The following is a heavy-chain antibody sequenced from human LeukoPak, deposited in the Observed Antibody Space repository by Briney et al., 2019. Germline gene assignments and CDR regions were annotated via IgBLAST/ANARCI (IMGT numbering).Heavy chain of an antibody. CDR2: INPNSGGT. V-gene: IGHV1-2*02. CDR3: ARDRVDTAMD. D-gene: IGHD5-18*01. Sequence: GASVKVSCKASGYTFTSYGISWVRQAPGQGLEWMGWINPNSGGTNYAQKFQGRVTMTRDTSISTAYMELSRLRSDDTAVYYCARDRVDTAMDWGQGTLVTVSS. CDR1: GYTFTSYG. J-gene: IGHJ4*02.